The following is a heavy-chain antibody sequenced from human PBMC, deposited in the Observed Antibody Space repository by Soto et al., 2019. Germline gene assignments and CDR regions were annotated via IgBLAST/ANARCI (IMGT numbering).Heavy chain of an antibody. J-gene: IGHJ6*03. CDR1: GYTFTSYD. Sequence: QVQLVQSGAEVKKPGASVKVSCKASGYTFTSYDINWVRQATGQGLEWMGWMNPNSGNTGYAQKFQGRVTMTRNTSISTAYMELSSLRSEDTAVYYCAVRDRFDCSSTSCHYYMDVWGKGTTVTVSS. V-gene: IGHV1-8*01. CDR2: MNPNSGNT. CDR3: AVRDRFDCSSTSCHYYMDV. D-gene: IGHD2-2*01.